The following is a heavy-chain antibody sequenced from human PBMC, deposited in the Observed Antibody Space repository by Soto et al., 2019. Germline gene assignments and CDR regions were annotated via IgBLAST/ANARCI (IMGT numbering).Heavy chain of an antibody. Sequence: ASVEVSCKASGYTFTSYYIHWVLQAPGQGLEWMGIFNPTGDTASYAQKLQGRVTMTRDTSTSTAYMELRSLRSDDTAVYYCARHPGRAPYAFDIWGQGTMVTVSS. V-gene: IGHV1-46*01. CDR3: ARHPGRAPYAFDI. CDR1: GYTFTSYY. CDR2: FNPTGDTA. J-gene: IGHJ3*02.